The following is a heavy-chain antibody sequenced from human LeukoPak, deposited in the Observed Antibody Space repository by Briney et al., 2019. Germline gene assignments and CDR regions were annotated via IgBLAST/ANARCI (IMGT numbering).Heavy chain of an antibody. CDR2: IYSSGST. D-gene: IGHD1-20*01. CDR1: GGSISSYY. Sequence: SETLSLTCTVSGGSISSYYWTWIRQPPGKGLEWIGHIYSSGSTNYNPSLKSRVTISVDTSKNQFSLKLSSVTAADTAVYYCARRYNWKSYYYMDVWGKGTTVTVSS. V-gene: IGHV4-59*12. J-gene: IGHJ6*03. CDR3: ARRYNWKSYYYMDV.